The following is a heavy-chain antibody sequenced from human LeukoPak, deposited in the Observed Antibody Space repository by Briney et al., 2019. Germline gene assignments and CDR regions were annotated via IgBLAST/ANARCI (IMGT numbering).Heavy chain of an antibody. J-gene: IGHJ3*02. Sequence: SGPALVHPTPPLTLTCTFSGFSLSTSGMCVSWIRQPPEKALEWLALIDWDDDKYYTTSLKTRLTISNDTSKNQVVLTMTNMDPVDTATYYCARIMVRGVTHAFDIWGQGTMVTVSS. CDR3: ARIMVRGVTHAFDI. V-gene: IGHV2-70*01. CDR2: IDWDDDK. D-gene: IGHD3-10*01. CDR1: GFSLSTSGMC.